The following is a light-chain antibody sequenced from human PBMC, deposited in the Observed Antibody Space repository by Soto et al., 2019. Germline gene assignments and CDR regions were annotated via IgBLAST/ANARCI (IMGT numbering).Light chain of an antibody. CDR1: SSDVGGYDY. V-gene: IGLV2-14*01. J-gene: IGLJ1*01. Sequence: QSALTQPASVSGSPGQSITISCTGTSSDVGGYDYVSWYQLHPGKAPKLMIFEVSNRPSGVSYRFSGSKSGNTASLTISGLQAEDEADYFCSSSSISTSYLFGNGTKVTVL. CDR2: EVS. CDR3: SSSSISTSYL.